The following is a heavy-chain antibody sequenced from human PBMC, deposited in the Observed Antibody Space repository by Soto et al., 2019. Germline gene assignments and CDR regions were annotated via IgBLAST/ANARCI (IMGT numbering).Heavy chain of an antibody. CDR2: ISYDGSNK. CDR1: GFTFSSYA. V-gene: IGHV3-30-3*01. CDR3: ARXXXXXXXXXXXXPFDY. Sequence: QVQLVESGGGVVQPGRSLRLSCAASGFTFSSYAMHWVRQAPGKGLEWVAVISYDGSNKYYADSVKGRFTISRDNSKNTLYLQMNSLRAEDTAVYYCARXXXXXXXXXXXXPFDYWGQGTLVTVSS. J-gene: IGHJ4*02.